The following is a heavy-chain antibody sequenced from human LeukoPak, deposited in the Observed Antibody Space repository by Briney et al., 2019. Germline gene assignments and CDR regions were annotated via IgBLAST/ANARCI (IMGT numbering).Heavy chain of an antibody. J-gene: IGHJ4*02. Sequence: GGSLRLSCAASGSTLSSYAMSWVRQAPGKGLEWVSAISDTGNTYHADSVKGRFTISRDSSKNTLFLQMNRLRPEDAAVYYCAKAPVTTCRGAFCYPFDYWGQGTLVTVSS. V-gene: IGHV3-23*01. CDR2: ISDTGNT. CDR3: AKAPVTTCRGAFCYPFDY. CDR1: GSTLSSYA. D-gene: IGHD2-15*01.